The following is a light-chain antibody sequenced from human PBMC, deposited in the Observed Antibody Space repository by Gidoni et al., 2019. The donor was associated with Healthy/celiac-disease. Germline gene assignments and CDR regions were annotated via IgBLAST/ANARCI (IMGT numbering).Light chain of an antibody. CDR1: QSISSW. V-gene: IGKV1-5*03. CDR2: KAS. J-gene: IGKJ1*01. CDR3: QQYNSYSPT. Sequence: DIQMTQSPSTLTASVGDRVTITCRASQSISSWLAWYQQKSGKAPKLLIYKASSLESGVPSRFSGSGSGTEFTLTISSLQPDDFATYHCQQYNSYSPTFGQGTKVEIK.